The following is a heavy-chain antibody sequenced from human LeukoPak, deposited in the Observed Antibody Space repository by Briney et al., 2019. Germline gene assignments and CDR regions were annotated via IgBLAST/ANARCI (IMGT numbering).Heavy chain of an antibody. CDR2: ISSDGSNK. D-gene: IGHD3-10*01. CDR3: AKDMYYYGSGSSFDY. J-gene: IGHJ4*02. CDR1: GFTFNSYD. Sequence: GGSLRLSCAVSGFTFNSYDMHWVRQAPGKGLEWVAVISSDGSNKIYADSVKGRFAISRDNSRDTLYLQMNSLRAEDTAVYYCAKDMYYYGSGSSFDYWGQGTLVTVSS. V-gene: IGHV3-30*18.